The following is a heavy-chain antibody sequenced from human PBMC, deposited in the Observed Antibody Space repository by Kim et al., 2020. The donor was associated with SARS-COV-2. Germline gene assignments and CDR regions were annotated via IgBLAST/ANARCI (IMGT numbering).Heavy chain of an antibody. Sequence: ASVTVSCKASGYTFTSYDINWVRQATGQGLEWMGWMNPNSGNTGYAQKFQGRVTMTRNTSISTAYMELSSLRSEDTAVYYCASLSSTSRRFYGMDGWGQGTTGTVSS. D-gene: IGHD2-2*01. CDR3: ASLSSTSRRFYGMDG. CDR1: GYTFTSYD. CDR2: MNPNSGNT. V-gene: IGHV1-8*01. J-gene: IGHJ6*02.